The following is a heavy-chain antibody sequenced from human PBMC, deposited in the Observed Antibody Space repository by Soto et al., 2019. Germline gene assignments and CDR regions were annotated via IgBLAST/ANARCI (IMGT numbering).Heavy chain of an antibody. V-gene: IGHV2-5*02. J-gene: IGHJ5*02. D-gene: IGHD4-17*01. CDR3: AYGTTTVRTNWFDP. CDR2: IYWDDDK. Sequence: SGPTLVNPTQTLTLTCTFSGFSLSTSGVGVGWIRQPPGKALEWLALIYWDDDKRYSPSLKSRLTITKDTSKNQVVLTMTNMDPVDTATYYCAYGTTTVRTNWFDPWGQGTLVTVSS. CDR1: GFSLSTSGVG.